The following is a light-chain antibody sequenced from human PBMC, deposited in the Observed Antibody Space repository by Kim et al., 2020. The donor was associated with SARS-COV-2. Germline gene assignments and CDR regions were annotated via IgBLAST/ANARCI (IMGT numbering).Light chain of an antibody. CDR2: DAS. Sequence: LSPGESATLSCRVSQSVGTFLAWYQQKPGQAPRLLIYDASNRATGTPARFSGSGSGTDFTLTISSLEPEDFALYYCEQRSSWPLTFGGGTKVDIK. V-gene: IGKV3-11*01. CDR3: EQRSSWPLT. J-gene: IGKJ4*01. CDR1: QSVGTF.